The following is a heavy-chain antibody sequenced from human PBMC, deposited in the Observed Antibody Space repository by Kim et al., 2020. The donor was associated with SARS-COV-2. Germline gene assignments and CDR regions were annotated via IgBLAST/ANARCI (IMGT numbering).Heavy chain of an antibody. J-gene: IGHJ4*02. V-gene: IGHV4-59*01. D-gene: IGHD3-22*01. CDR3: ARVDDSSGYYYYY. Sequence: YNPSLKSRVTISVDTSKNQFSLKLSAVTAADTAVYYCARVDDSSGYYYYYWGQGTLVTVSS.